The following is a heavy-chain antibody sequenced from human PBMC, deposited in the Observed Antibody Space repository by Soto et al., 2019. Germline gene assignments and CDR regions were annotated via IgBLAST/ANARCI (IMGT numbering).Heavy chain of an antibody. CDR3: ARSTGGY. Sequence: EVQLVESGGGLVQPGGSLRLSCAASGFTFSDYAMPWVRQAPGKGLEYVAAINSNGGGTYYATSVKGRFIISRDNSKNTLYLQMGSLRAEDMAVYYCARSTGGYWGQGTLVTVSS. J-gene: IGHJ4*02. V-gene: IGHV3-64*01. CDR2: INSNGGGT. CDR1: GFTFSDYA. D-gene: IGHD2-8*02.